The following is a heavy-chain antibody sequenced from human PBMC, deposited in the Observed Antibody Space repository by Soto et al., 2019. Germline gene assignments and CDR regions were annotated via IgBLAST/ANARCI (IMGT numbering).Heavy chain of an antibody. CDR2: ISAYNGIT. CDR1: GYTFTDYG. J-gene: IGHJ4*02. Sequence: QVQLVQSGAAVKKPGASVKVSCKAFGYTFTDYGFSWVRQAPGQGLEWMGWISAYNGITKYAQKFQGRVTMTTDTATSTAYMELRSLRSDDSAVYYCARAEKWVTGNMGGYWGQGTLVTVYS. V-gene: IGHV1-18*04. CDR3: ARAEKWVTGNMGGY. D-gene: IGHD1-20*01.